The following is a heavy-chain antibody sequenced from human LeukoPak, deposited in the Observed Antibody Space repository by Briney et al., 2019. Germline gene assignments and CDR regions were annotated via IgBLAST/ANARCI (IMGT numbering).Heavy chain of an antibody. D-gene: IGHD5-18*01. V-gene: IGHV1-69*04. CDR2: IIPILGIA. J-gene: IGHJ4*02. CDR1: GGTFSSYA. Sequence: SVKVSCKASGGTFSSYAISWVRQAPGQGLEWMGRIIPILGIANYAQKFQGRVTITADKSTSTAYMELSSLRSEDTAVYYCARISFHYSYGYGGGLYFDYWGQGTLVTVSS. CDR3: ARISFHYSYGYGGGLYFDY.